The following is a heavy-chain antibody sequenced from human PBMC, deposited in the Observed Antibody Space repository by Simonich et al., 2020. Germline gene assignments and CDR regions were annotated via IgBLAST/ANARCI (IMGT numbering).Heavy chain of an antibody. D-gene: IGHD6-13*01. V-gene: IGHV4-34*01. J-gene: IGHJ1*01. CDR1: GGSFSGYY. CDR2: INHSASN. CDR3: ARGLRVAAAGTAFQH. Sequence: QVQLQQWGAGLLKPSETLSLTCAVYGGSFSGYYWSWIRQPPGKGLEWIGEINHSASNNYNPSLKSRVTISVDTSKNQFSLKLSSVTAADTAVYYCARGLRVAAAGTAFQHCGQGTLVTVSS.